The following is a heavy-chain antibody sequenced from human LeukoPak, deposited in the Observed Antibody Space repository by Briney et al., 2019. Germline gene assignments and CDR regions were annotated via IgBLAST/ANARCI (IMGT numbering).Heavy chain of an antibody. V-gene: IGHV4-61*02. J-gene: IGHJ3*02. CDR3: ARRRLGPVAPHGDAFDI. Sequence: SQTLSLTCTVSGGSISSGGYYWSWIRQPAGKGLEWIGRIYTSGSTNYNPSLKSRVTMSVDTSKNQFSLKLSSVTAADTAVYYCARRRLGPVAPHGDAFDIWGQGTMVTVSS. CDR2: IYTSGST. CDR1: GGSISSGGYY. D-gene: IGHD4-23*01.